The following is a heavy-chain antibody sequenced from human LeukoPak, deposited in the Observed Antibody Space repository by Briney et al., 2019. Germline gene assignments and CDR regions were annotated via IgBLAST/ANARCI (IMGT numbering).Heavy chain of an antibody. CDR1: GGSISSYY. D-gene: IGHD5-24*01. V-gene: IGHV4-59*08. Sequence: SETLSLTCTVSGGSISSYYWSWIRQPPGKGLEWIGYIYYSGSTNYNPSLKSRVTISVDTSKNQFSLKLSSVTAADTAVYYCARHRRDGYKKQAFDIWGQGTMVTVSS. CDR2: IYYSGST. J-gene: IGHJ3*02. CDR3: ARHRRDGYKKQAFDI.